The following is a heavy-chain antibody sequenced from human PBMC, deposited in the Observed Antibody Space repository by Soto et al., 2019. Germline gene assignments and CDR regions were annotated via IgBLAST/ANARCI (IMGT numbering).Heavy chain of an antibody. CDR3: AKDRVPDAIYSLDY. J-gene: IGHJ4*02. V-gene: IGHV3-23*01. Sequence: EVQLLQSGGYLVPPGGSLKVACAASGFSFSAYSMIWVRQAPGRGLEWVSFIDLSGTTTYYRDSVKGRFTISKDRSRNTVYLQMKSLRVEDTAIYYCAKDRVPDAIYSLDYWGQGVLVTVSS. CDR1: GFSFSAYS. D-gene: IGHD2-8*01. CDR2: IDLSGTTT.